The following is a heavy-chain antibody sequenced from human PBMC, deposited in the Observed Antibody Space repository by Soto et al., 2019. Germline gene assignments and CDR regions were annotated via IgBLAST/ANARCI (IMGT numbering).Heavy chain of an antibody. CDR3: VKDQCSSSSCYTVTNRSYYYYGMDV. Sequence: GSLRLSCAASGFTFDNYAMHWVRQAPGKGLEWVSLISVDGDSTYYADSVKGRFTISRDNSKNSLYLQMSSLRAEDTALYYCVKDQCSSSSCYTVTNRSYYYYGMDVWGQGTTVTVSS. D-gene: IGHD2-2*02. CDR1: GFTFDNYA. J-gene: IGHJ6*02. V-gene: IGHV3-43D*04. CDR2: ISVDGDST.